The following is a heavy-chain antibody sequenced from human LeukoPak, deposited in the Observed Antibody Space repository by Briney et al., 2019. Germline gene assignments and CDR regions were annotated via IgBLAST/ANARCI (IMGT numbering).Heavy chain of an antibody. D-gene: IGHD4-17*01. J-gene: IGHJ4*02. Sequence: NPGGSLRLSCAASGFAFRTFGMNWVRQAPGKGLEWVSYISSDSSYIYYAEPVKGRFTISRDNAENTLYLQMHSLRAEDTAVYYCARDEPTVTSGPPVGSWGQGTLVTVSS. CDR2: ISSDSSYI. CDR1: GFAFRTFG. V-gene: IGHV3-21*01. CDR3: ARDEPTVTSGPPVGS.